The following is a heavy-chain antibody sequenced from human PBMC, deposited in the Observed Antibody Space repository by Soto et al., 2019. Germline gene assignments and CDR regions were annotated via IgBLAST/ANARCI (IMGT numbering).Heavy chain of an antibody. V-gene: IGHV4-59*08. J-gene: IGHJ4*02. CDR3: ARRFENYDILTGYSYYFDY. D-gene: IGHD3-9*01. CDR1: GGSISSYY. CDR2: IYYSGST. Sequence: SETLSLTCTVSGGSISSYYWSWIRQPPGKGLEWIGYIYYSGSTSYNPSLKSRVTISVDTSKNQFSLKLSSVTAADTAVYYCARRFENYDILTGYSYYFDYWGQGTLVTVSS.